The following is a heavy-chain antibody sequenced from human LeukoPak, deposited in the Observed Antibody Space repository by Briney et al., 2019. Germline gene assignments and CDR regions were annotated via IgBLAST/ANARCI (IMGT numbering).Heavy chain of an antibody. V-gene: IGHV4-61*02. J-gene: IGHJ3*02. CDR3: ARDPRGVKAILGAFDI. D-gene: IGHD2-21*01. CDR1: GDSISSGSYL. CDR2: TYIGGDT. Sequence: SQTLSLTCTVSGDSISSGSYLWSWIRQPAGKGLEWIGRTYIGGDTNYNPSLKSRVTISLDTSKSQISLRLSSVTAADTAVYYCARDPRGVKAILGAFDIWGRGTTVTVSS.